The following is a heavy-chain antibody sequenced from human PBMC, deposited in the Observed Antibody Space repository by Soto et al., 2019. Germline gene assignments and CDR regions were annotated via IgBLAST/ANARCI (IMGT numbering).Heavy chain of an antibody. D-gene: IGHD4-17*01. CDR2: ISGSGGST. V-gene: IGHV3-23*01. CDR1: GFNFSSYA. J-gene: IGHJ2*01. CDR3: AKDPGAWYWYFDL. Sequence: EVQLLESGGGLVQPGGSRRLSCAASGFNFSSYAMSWVRQAPGKGLEWVSVISGSGGSTYYADSVKGRFTISRDNSKNTLYLQMNSLRAEDTAVYYGAKDPGAWYWYFDLWGRGTLVTVSS.